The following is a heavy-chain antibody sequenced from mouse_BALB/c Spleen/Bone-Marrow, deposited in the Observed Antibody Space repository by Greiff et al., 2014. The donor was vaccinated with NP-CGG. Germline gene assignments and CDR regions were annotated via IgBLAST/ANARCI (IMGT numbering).Heavy chain of an antibody. V-gene: IGHV5-4*02. CDR1: GFTFRDYY. Sequence: EVKLMESGGGLVKPGGSLKLSCAASGFTFRDYYMYWARQTPEKRLEWVATISDGGTYTYYSDSVKGRFTISRDKAKNNLYLQMTNLMSEDTAMYRCVRDGDYRYAWFSYWGQGTLVTVSA. CDR3: VRDGDYRYAWFSY. D-gene: IGHD2-14*01. CDR2: ISDGGTYT. J-gene: IGHJ3*01.